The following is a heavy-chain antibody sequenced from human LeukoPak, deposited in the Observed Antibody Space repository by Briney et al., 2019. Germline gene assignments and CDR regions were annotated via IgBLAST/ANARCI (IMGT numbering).Heavy chain of an antibody. Sequence: GGSLRLSCAVSGITLSNYGMSCVRQAPGKGLEWVAGISDSGGRTNYADSVKGRFTISRDNPKNTLYLQMNSLRAEDTAVYFCAKRGVVIRVILVGFHKEAYYFDSWGQGALVTVSS. D-gene: IGHD3-22*01. CDR2: ISDSGGRT. J-gene: IGHJ4*02. V-gene: IGHV3-23*01. CDR1: GITLSNYG. CDR3: AKRGVVIRVILVGFHKEAYYFDS.